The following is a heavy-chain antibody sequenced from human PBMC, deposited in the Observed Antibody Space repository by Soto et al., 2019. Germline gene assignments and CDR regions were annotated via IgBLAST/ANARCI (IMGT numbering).Heavy chain of an antibody. Sequence: QVQLVESGGGVVQPERSLRLSCAASGLSFSSYGMHWVREAPGKGLEWVASVSYDGSKKYYANSVKGRFTISRDNSNNMLYLQMSSLRVEDTAVYYCAKDHHAIAVAGSPVDYWGQGTLVIVSS. J-gene: IGHJ4*02. CDR2: VSYDGSKK. CDR3: AKDHHAIAVAGSPVDY. CDR1: GLSFSSYG. D-gene: IGHD6-19*01. V-gene: IGHV3-30*18.